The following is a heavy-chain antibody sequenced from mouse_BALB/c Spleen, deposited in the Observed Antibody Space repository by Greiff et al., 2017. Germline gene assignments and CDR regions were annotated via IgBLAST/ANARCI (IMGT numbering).Heavy chain of an antibody. V-gene: IGHV5-6*01. J-gene: IGHJ4*01. Sequence: EVMLVESGGDLVKPGGSLKLSCAASGFTFSSYGMSWVRQTPDKRLEWVATISSGGSYTYYPDSVKGRFTISRDNAKNTLYLQMSSLKSEDTAMYYCARGGGHISYAMDYWGQGTSVTVSS. CDR1: GFTFSSYG. D-gene: IGHD1-1*02. CDR2: ISSGGSYT. CDR3: ARGGGHISYAMDY.